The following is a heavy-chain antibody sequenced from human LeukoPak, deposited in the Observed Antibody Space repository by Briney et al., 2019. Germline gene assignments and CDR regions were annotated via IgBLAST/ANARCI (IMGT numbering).Heavy chain of an antibody. D-gene: IGHD2-2*03. Sequence: ASVKVSCKASGYTFTGYYMHWVRQAPGQGLEWMGWINPNSGGTNYVQKFQGRVTMTRDTSISTAYMELSRLRSDDTAVYYCARDESLAGGYSSDYYYYYGMDVWGQGTTVTVSS. CDR2: INPNSGGT. J-gene: IGHJ6*02. CDR1: GYTFTGYY. V-gene: IGHV1-2*02. CDR3: ARDESLAGGYSSDYYYYYGMDV.